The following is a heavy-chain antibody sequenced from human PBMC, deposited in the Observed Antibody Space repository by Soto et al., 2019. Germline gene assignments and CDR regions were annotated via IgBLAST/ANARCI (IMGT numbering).Heavy chain of an antibody. J-gene: IGHJ5*02. CDR1: GFKFSDYG. CDR2: ISATGGGT. V-gene: IGHV3-23*01. Sequence: GGSLRLSCAASGFKFSDYGMSWVRQSPGKGLEWVSLISATGGGTNYADSVKGRFIISRDNSKNTLYLQMNSLRAEDTAVYYCARALPVAKGGFDPWGQGTLVTVSS. D-gene: IGHD2-2*01. CDR3: ARALPVAKGGFDP.